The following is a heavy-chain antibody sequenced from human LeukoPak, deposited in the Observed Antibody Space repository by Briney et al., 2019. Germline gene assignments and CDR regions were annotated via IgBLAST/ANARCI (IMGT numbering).Heavy chain of an antibody. CDR2: ISAYNGNT. Sequence: ASVKVSCKASGYTFTSYGISWVRRAPGQGLEWMGWISAYNGNTNHAQKLQGRVTMTTDTSTSTAYMELRSLRSDDTAVYYCARVLSSSWYPPFDYWGQGTLVTVSS. D-gene: IGHD6-13*01. J-gene: IGHJ4*02. CDR3: ARVLSSSWYPPFDY. CDR1: GYTFTSYG. V-gene: IGHV1-18*04.